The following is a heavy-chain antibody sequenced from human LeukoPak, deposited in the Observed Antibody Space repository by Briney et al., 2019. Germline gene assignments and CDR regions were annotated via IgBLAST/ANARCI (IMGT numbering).Heavy chain of an antibody. CDR3: VYVGLTATIREDC. CDR2: INHSANM. V-gene: IGHV4-34*01. D-gene: IGHD5-12*01. Sequence: PSETLSLTCAVYGGSFSDYYWSWIRQPPGKGLEWIGDINHSANMRYNPSLKSRVSLSVDTSKSQFSLKLSSVTAADTAIYYCVYVGLTATIREDCWGKGTLVTVSS. CDR1: GGSFSDYY. J-gene: IGHJ4*02.